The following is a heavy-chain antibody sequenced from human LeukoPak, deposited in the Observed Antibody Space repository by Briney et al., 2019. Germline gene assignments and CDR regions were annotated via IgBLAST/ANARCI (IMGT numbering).Heavy chain of an antibody. CDR2: IIPIFGTA. CDR3: ARELAVAGSPPIGY. D-gene: IGHD6-19*01. CDR1: GYTFSSYA. Sequence: GASVKVSCKASGYTFSSYAMNWVRQAPGQGLEWMGGIIPIFGTANYAQKFQGRVTITADESTSTAYMELSSLRSEDTAVYYCARELAVAGSPPIGYWGQGTLVTVSS. V-gene: IGHV1-69*13. J-gene: IGHJ4*02.